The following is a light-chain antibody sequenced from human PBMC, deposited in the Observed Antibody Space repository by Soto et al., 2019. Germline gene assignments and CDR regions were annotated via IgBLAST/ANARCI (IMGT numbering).Light chain of an antibody. J-gene: IGKJ1*01. CDR3: QQYNSFPWT. CDR2: AAS. Sequence: DIQRTQSPSSMSASVGDRVTITCRASQSISSYLNWYQQKPGKAPKLLIYAASSLQSGVPSRFSGSVSGTDGTITISSLKNEDGSTYYCQQYNSFPWTFGQGTKVDIK. CDR1: QSISSY. V-gene: IGKV1-39*01.